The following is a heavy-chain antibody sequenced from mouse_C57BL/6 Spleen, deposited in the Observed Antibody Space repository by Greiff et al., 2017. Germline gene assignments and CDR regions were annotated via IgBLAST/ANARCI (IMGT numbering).Heavy chain of an antibody. CDR2: INPYNGGP. CDR1: GYTFTDSY. D-gene: IGHD1-1*01. J-gene: IGHJ1*03. Sequence: EVQLQQSGPVLVKPGASVKMSCKASGYTFTDSYMNWVKQSHGKRLEWIGVINPYNGGPGYTQKLKGTDTLTVDKSSSIAYMELNRLTSEDSAVYYCARPTVVPTGYFDVCRTETTVTVSS. CDR3: ARPTVVPTGYFDV. V-gene: IGHV1-19*01.